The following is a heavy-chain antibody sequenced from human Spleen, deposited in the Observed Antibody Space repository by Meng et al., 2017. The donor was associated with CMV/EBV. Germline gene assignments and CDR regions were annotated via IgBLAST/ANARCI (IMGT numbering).Heavy chain of an antibody. D-gene: IGHD3-22*01. V-gene: IGHV6-1*01. CDR1: GDSVSSNSAA. CDR3: ARVWRNYYDSSGYSPCVGNYYYYGMDV. CDR2: TYYRSKWYN. Sequence: SETLSLTCAISGDSVSSNSAAWDWIRQSPSRGLEGLRRTYYRSKWYNDYAVSVKSRITINPDTSKNQFSLQLNSVTPEDTDVYYCARVWRNYYDSSGYSPCVGNYYYYGMDVWGQGTTVTVSS. J-gene: IGHJ6*02.